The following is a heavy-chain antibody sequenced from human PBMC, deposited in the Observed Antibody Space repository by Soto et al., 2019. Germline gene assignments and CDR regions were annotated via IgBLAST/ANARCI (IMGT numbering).Heavy chain of an antibody. CDR1: GFTFSSYG. J-gene: IGHJ3*02. CDR3: SSSDDGFDI. Sequence: QVQLVESGGGVVQPGRSLRLSCAASGFTFSSYGMHWVRQAPGKGLEWVAVISYDGSNKYYGDSVKGRFTIFRDNSKSTLYLQMNSLIAEDTAVNYCSSSDDGFDIWGQGTMVTVSS. CDR2: ISYDGSNK. V-gene: IGHV3-30*03.